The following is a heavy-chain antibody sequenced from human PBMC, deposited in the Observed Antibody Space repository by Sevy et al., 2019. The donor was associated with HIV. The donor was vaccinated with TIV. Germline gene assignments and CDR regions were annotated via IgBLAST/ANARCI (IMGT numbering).Heavy chain of an antibody. D-gene: IGHD2-8*01. Sequence: SETLSLTCTVSGGSISTYYWSWIRQPPGKGLEWIGSIYYSGSTNYNPSLKSRVTISVDTSKNQFSLNLSSVTAADTAVYYCASCCHNVVFDYWGQGTLVTVSS. CDR1: GGSISTYY. J-gene: IGHJ4*02. V-gene: IGHV4-59*13. CDR2: IYYSGST. CDR3: ASCCHNVVFDY.